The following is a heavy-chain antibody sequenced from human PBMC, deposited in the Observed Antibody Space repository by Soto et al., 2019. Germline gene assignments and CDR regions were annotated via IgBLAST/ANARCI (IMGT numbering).Heavy chain of an antibody. Sequence: QVQLVQSGAEVKKPGASVKVSCKASGYTFTGYYMHWVRQAPGQGLEWMGWINPNSGGTNYAQKFQGWVTTTRNTSISTAYMELSSLRSDDTAVYYCARGGIVVVPAAMYYYYGMDVWGQGTTVTVSS. CDR2: INPNSGGT. CDR1: GYTFTGYY. D-gene: IGHD2-2*01. CDR3: ARGGIVVVPAAMYYYYGMDV. J-gene: IGHJ6*02. V-gene: IGHV1-2*04.